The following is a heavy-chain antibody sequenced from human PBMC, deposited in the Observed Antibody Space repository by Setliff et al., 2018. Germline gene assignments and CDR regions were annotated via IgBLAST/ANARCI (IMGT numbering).Heavy chain of an antibody. CDR1: GGSISSSSYY. D-gene: IGHD3-3*01. Sequence: SVTLSLTCTVSGGSISSSSYYWGWIRQPPGKGLEWIGSIYYSGSTYYNPSLKSRVTISVDTSKNQFSLKLSSVTAADTAVYYCASTPDGDLYYNFWSGYYLTLDYWGQGTLVTVSS. J-gene: IGHJ4*02. CDR2: IYYSGST. V-gene: IGHV4-39*07. CDR3: ASTPDGDLYYNFWSGYYLTLDY.